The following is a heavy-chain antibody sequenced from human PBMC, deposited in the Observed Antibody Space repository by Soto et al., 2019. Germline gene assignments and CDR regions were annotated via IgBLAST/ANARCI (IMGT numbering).Heavy chain of an antibody. CDR1: GDTFTSYG. V-gene: IGHV1-18*01. J-gene: IGHJ5*02. D-gene: IGHD1-26*01. CDR2: ISAYNYNT. CDR3: ARVVGALGHWFDP. Sequence: VQLVQSGAEVKKPGASAKVSCKASGDTFTSYGLSWVRQAPGQGLEWMGRISAYNYNTNYAQKLQGRVTMTTDTSTSTAYMELRSLRSDDTAVYYCARVVGALGHWFDPWGQGTLVTVSS.